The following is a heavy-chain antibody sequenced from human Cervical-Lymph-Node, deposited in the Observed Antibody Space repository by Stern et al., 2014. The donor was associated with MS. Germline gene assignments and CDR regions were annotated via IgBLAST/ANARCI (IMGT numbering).Heavy chain of an antibody. J-gene: IGHJ4*02. D-gene: IGHD4-11*01. Sequence: QEQLVESGAEVKKPGASVNVSCKTSGYTFTYYAISWIRQAPGKGLEWLGWISPYNGNTNFVQKLQGRVAMTTDTSTSTAYMELRSLRSDDTAVYYCARDDDYTRRAIDYWGQGTLVTVSS. CDR1: GYTFTYYA. V-gene: IGHV1-18*01. CDR2: ISPYNGNT. CDR3: ARDDDYTRRAIDY.